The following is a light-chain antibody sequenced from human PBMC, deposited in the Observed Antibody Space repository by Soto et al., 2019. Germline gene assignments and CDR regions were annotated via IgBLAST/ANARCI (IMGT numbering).Light chain of an antibody. V-gene: IGKV1-5*01. CDR1: QTISHY. CDR2: GAS. CDR3: QHYTSYSGT. Sequence: DIQMTQSPSTLSASVRDRVTITCRASQTISHYLAWYQQKPGKAPKLLIYGASSLARGVPSRFTGSGSGTEFTLTIISLQPDDFATYFCQHYTSYSGTFGRGTKVEI. J-gene: IGKJ1*01.